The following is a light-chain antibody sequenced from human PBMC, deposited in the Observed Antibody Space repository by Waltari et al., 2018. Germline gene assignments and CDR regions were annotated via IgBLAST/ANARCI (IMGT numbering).Light chain of an antibody. Sequence: SYVLTQPPSVSVAPGQTARITCGGNNIESKSVHWYQQKAGQAPVLVVYVDSDRPSGSPERFSGSNVGNTATLTISRVEAGDEADYYCQVWDSSSDHWVFGGGTRLTVL. J-gene: IGLJ2*01. CDR2: VDS. CDR1: NIESKS. V-gene: IGLV3-21*02. CDR3: QVWDSSSDHWV.